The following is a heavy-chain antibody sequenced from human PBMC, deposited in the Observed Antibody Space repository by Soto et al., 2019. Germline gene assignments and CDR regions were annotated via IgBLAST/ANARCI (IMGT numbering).Heavy chain of an antibody. D-gene: IGHD4-17*01. J-gene: IGHJ6*02. CDR3: ARVDEIKADGDYGDYTNPYYYYGMDV. V-gene: IGHV4-59*01. CDR2: IYYSWST. CDR1: GGSISSYY. Sequence: PSETLSLTCTVSGGSISSYYWSWIRQPPGKGLEWIGYIYYSWSTNYNPSLKSRVTISVDTSKNQFSLKLSSVTAADTAVYYCARVDEIKADGDYGDYTNPYYYYGMDVWGQGTTVTAP.